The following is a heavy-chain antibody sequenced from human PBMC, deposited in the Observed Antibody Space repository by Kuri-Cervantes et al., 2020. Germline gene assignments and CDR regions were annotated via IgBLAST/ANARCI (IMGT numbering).Heavy chain of an antibody. CDR1: GYTFTSYY. V-gene: IGHV1-46*01. D-gene: IGHD5-12*01. CDR2: INPSGGST. Sequence: ASVKVSCKASGYTFTSYYMHWVRQAPGQGLEWMGIINPSGGSTSYAQKFQGRVTITTDESTSTAYMELSSLRSEDTAVYYCARPARGYSGYDWAEDAFDIWGQGTMVTVSS. CDR3: ARPARGYSGYDWAEDAFDI. J-gene: IGHJ3*02.